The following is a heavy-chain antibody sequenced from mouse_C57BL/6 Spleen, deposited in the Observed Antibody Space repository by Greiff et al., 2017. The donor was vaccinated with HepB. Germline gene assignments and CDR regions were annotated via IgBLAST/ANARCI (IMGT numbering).Heavy chain of an antibody. J-gene: IGHJ2*01. CDR1: GFTFSSYA. D-gene: IGHD2-3*01. V-gene: IGHV5-4*01. CDR2: ISDGGSYT. CDR3: ARDKGGYYAY. Sequence: EVKVVESGGGLVKPGGSLKLSCAASGFTFSSYAMSWVRQTPEKRLEWVATISDGGSYTYYPDNVKGRFTISRDNAKNNLYLQMSHLKSEDTAMYYCARDKGGYYAYWGQGTTLTVSS.